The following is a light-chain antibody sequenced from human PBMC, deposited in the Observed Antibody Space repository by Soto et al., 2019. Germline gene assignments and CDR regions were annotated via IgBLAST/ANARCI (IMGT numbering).Light chain of an antibody. J-gene: IGKJ1*01. CDR1: QSITRY. CDR2: DVS. CDR3: QQYNSYSSWT. V-gene: IGKV1-5*01. Sequence: DIQMTQSPSTLSVSVGDRVSITCRARQSITRYLGWYQQKPGKAPNLLIYDVSILESGVPSRFSGSGSGTEFTLTISSLQADDFATYYCQQYNSYSSWTFGQGTKVEI.